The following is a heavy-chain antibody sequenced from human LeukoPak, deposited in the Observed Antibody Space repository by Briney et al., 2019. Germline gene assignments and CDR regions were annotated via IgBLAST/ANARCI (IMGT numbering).Heavy chain of an antibody. D-gene: IGHD6-19*01. V-gene: IGHV4-59*12. J-gene: IGHJ3*02. CDR2: TYYSGST. CDR1: GGSISSDY. CDR3: AREGWQWLVYAFDI. Sequence: SETLSLTCTVSGGSISSDYWSWIRQPPGKGLEWIGYTYYSGSTNYNPSLKGRVTISVDTSKNQFSLKLSSVTAADTAVYYCAREGWQWLVYAFDIWGQGTMVTVSS.